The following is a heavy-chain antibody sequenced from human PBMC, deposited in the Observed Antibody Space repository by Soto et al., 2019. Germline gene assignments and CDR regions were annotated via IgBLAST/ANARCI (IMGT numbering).Heavy chain of an antibody. V-gene: IGHV3-23*01. CDR2: ISGSGGST. Sequence: GGSLRLSCAASGFTFEDNAMHWIRQAPGKGLEWVSAISGSGGSTYYADSVKGRFTISRDNSKNTLYLQMNSLRAEDTAVYYCAKGVLYYYDSSGYYFDYWGQGTLVTVSS. CDR1: GFTFEDNA. D-gene: IGHD3-22*01. CDR3: AKGVLYYYDSSGYYFDY. J-gene: IGHJ4*02.